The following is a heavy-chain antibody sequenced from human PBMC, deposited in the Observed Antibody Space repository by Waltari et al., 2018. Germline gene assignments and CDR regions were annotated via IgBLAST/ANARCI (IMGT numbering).Heavy chain of an antibody. CDR2: IVHSGST. CDR1: GGSFSDYC. J-gene: IGHJ6*02. V-gene: IGHV4-34*02. D-gene: IGHD3-10*01. CDR3: ARGRRESVWVGELLYYHYYGMDV. Sequence: QVQLQQRGTGLLKTSRTLSLTCDVSGGSFSDYCWTWIRQVPGTGLEWIGEIVHSGSTRYTPSLRGRITISLDTSKNQFSLRLNSVTAADTAVYYCARGRRESVWVGELLYYHYYGMDVWGQGTTVSVSS.